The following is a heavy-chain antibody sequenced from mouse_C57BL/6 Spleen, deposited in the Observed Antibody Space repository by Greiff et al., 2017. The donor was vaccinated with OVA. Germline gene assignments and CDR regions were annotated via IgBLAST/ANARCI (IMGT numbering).Heavy chain of an antibody. CDR1: GYAFSSSW. CDR3: ARWYQYYFDY. D-gene: IGHD1-1*02. Sequence: QVQLQQSGPELVKPGASVKISCKASGYAFSSSWMNWVKQRPGKGLEWIGRIYPGDGDTNYNGKFKGKATLTADKSSSTAYMQLSSLTAEDSAVYFCARWYQYYFDYWGQGTTLTVSS. V-gene: IGHV1-82*01. J-gene: IGHJ2*01. CDR2: IYPGDGDT.